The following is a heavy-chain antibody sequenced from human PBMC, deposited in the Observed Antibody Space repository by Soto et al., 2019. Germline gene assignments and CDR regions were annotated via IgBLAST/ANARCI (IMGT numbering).Heavy chain of an antibody. Sequence: ASVKVSCKASGYTFTSYGISWVRQAPGQGLEWMGWISAYNGNTNYAQKLQGRVTMTTDTSTSTAYMELRSLSDEDTAVYYCARAIRGFSYVVDYWGQGTLVTVSS. CDR3: ARAIRGFSYVVDY. J-gene: IGHJ4*02. CDR2: ISAYNGNT. CDR1: GYTFTSYG. V-gene: IGHV1-18*04. D-gene: IGHD5-18*01.